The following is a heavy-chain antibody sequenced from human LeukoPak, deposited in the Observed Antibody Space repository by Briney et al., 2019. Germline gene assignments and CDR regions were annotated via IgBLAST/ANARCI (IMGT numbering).Heavy chain of an antibody. CDR1: GASTSSYH. CDR2: IYSSGNI. D-gene: IGHD3-3*02. J-gene: IGHJ3*02. V-gene: IGHV4-4*07. CDR3: ARDAPFLEWVFAFDI. Sequence: PSETLSLTCTVSGASTSSYHWSWIRQPAGKGLEWIGRIYSSGNIKYNPSFKSRVTMSVEKSKNQFSLKLSSVTAADTAVYYCARDAPFLEWVFAFDIWGQGTKVTVSS.